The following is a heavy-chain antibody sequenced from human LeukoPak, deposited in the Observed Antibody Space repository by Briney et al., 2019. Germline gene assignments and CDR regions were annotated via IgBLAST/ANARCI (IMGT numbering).Heavy chain of an antibody. CDR1: GYSFTSYW. J-gene: IGHJ4*02. D-gene: IGHD2-2*01. CDR3: ARRLTYCSTTSCSYFDY. CDR2: IYPGDSDT. V-gene: IGHV5-51*01. Sequence: GESLKISCKGSGYSFTSYWIGWVRQMPGKGLEWMGIIYPGDSDTRYSPPFQGQVTTSADKSLSTAHLQWSSLKASDTAMYYCARRLTYCSTTSCSYFDYWGQGTLVTVSS.